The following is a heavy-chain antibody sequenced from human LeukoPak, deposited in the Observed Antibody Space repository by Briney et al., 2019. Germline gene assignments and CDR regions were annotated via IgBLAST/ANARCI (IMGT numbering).Heavy chain of an antibody. D-gene: IGHD3-22*01. CDR1: GYTFTTYG. Sequence: ASVKVSCKASGYTFTTYGINWVRQAPGQGLEWMGWINPNSGGTNYAQKFQGRVTMTRDTSISTAYMELSRLRSDDTAVYYCARGFDSSGIWGQGTLVTVSS. V-gene: IGHV1-2*02. J-gene: IGHJ4*02. CDR3: ARGFDSSGI. CDR2: INPNSGGT.